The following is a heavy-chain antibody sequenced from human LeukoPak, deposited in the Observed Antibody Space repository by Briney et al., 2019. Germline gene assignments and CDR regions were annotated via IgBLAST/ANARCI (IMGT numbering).Heavy chain of an antibody. CDR3: ARGLSPTYYDRWPLYFQH. V-gene: IGHV1-2*02. Sequence: GASVKVSCKASGYTFTGYYMHWVRQAPGQGLEWMGWINPNSGGTNYAQKFQGRVTMTRDTSISTAYMELSRLRSDDTAVYYCARGLSPTYYDRWPLYFQHWGQGTLVTVSS. CDR2: INPNSGGT. J-gene: IGHJ1*01. D-gene: IGHD3-22*01. CDR1: GYTFTGYY.